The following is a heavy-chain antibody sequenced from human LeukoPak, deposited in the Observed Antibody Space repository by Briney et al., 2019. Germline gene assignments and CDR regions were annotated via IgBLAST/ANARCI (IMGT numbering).Heavy chain of an antibody. CDR3: AKGIYDSSGYYYDY. D-gene: IGHD3-22*01. CDR2: IWYDGSNK. J-gene: IGHJ4*02. V-gene: IGHV3-33*06. Sequence: GGSLRLSCAASGFTFSNYGMHWVRQAPGKGLEWVAVIWYDGSNKYYADSVKGRFTISRDNSKNTLYLQMNSLRAEDTAVYYCAKGIYDSSGYYYDYWGQGTLVTVSS. CDR1: GFTFSNYG.